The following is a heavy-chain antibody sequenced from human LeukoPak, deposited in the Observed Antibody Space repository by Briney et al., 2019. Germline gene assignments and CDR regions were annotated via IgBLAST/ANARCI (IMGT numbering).Heavy chain of an antibody. D-gene: IGHD3-22*01. CDR2: ISSSSTI. V-gene: IGHV3-48*02. J-gene: IGHJ6*02. CDR1: GFTFSSYA. Sequence: PGGSLRLSCAASGFTFSSYAMSWVRQAPGKGLEWVSYISSSSTIYYADSVKGRFTISRDNAKNSLYLQMNSLRDEDTAVYYCAREGSGYYSYYYYGMDVWGQGTTVTVSS. CDR3: AREGSGYYSYYYYGMDV.